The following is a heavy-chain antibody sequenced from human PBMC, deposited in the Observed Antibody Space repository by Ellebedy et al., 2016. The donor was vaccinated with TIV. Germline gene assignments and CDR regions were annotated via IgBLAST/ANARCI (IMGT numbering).Heavy chain of an antibody. CDR3: ARDFHLTGGSFLYVDY. V-gene: IGHV3-21*04. J-gene: IGHJ4*02. CDR2: ISASRTFI. CDR1: GFAFDRYT. Sequence: GESLKISCAASGFAFDRYTMHWVRQSPGKGLAWVASISASRTFINYADSMRGRFTISRDNSKNTLLLQMNSLRAEDTAIYYCARDFHLTGGSFLYVDYWGQGTLVTVSS. D-gene: IGHD2-2*02.